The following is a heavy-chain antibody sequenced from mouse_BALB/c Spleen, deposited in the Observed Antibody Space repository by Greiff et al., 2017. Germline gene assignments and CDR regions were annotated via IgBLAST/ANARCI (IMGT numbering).Heavy chain of an antibody. J-gene: IGHJ1*01. CDR3: ARAGTYWYFDV. D-gene: IGHD4-1*01. CDR1: GYAFSSSW. Sequence: QVQLKQSGPELVKPGASVKISCKASGYAFSSSWMNWVKQRPGQGLEWIGRIYPGDGDTNYNGKFKGKATLTADKSSSTAYMQLSSLTSVDSAVYFCARAGTYWYFDVWGAGTTVTVSS. CDR2: IYPGDGDT. V-gene: IGHV1-82*01.